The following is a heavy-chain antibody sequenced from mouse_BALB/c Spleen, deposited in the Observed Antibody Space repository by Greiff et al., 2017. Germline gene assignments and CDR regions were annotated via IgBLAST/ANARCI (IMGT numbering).Heavy chain of an antibody. V-gene: IGHV5-12-1*01. CDR2: ISSGGGST. CDR3: ARQRFRYFDV. Sequence: EVMLVESGGGLVQPGGSLKLSCAASGFAFSSYDMSWVRQTPEKRLEWVAYISSGGGSTYYPDTVKGRFTISRDNAKNTLYLQMSSLKSEDTAMYYCARQRFRYFDVWGAGTTVTVSS. J-gene: IGHJ1*01. CDR1: GFAFSSYD.